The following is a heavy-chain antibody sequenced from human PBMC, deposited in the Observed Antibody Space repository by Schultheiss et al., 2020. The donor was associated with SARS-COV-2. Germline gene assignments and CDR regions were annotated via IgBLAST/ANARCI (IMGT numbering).Heavy chain of an antibody. CDR1: GFTFSRYN. Sequence: GGSLRLSCAASGFTFSRYNMHWVRQAPGKGLEWVSSVSSTGTYMYYADSVKGRFTISRDNPRSSLYLQMNSLRAEDTAVYYCARDYYGHFDFWGQGTLVTVSS. J-gene: IGHJ4*02. V-gene: IGHV3-21*06. CDR2: VSSTGTYM. D-gene: IGHD3-22*01. CDR3: ARDYYGHFDF.